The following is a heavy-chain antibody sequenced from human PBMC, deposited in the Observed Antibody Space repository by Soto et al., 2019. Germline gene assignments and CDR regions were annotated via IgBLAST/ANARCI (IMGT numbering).Heavy chain of an antibody. D-gene: IGHD3-10*01. V-gene: IGHV4-4*02. CDR1: SGSISSSNW. Sequence: PSATLSLTCAVSSGSISSSNWWSWVRQPPGKGLEWIGEIYHSGSTIYNPSLKSRVTISVDKSKNQFSLKLSSVTAADTAVYYCARSPNKWFGPRPNWFDPWGQGTLVTVSS. J-gene: IGHJ5*02. CDR3: ARSPNKWFGPRPNWFDP. CDR2: IYHSGST.